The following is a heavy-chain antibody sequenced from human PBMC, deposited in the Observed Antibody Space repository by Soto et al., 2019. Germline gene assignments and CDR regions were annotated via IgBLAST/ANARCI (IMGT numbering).Heavy chain of an antibody. V-gene: IGHV4-31*03. CDR1: GGSISSGGYY. CDR2: IYYSGST. Sequence: QVQLQESGPGLVKPSQTLSLTCTVSGGSISSGGYYWSWIRQHPGKGLEWIGYIYYSGSTYYNPSPTSRVTMSVDTSKNQFSLKLSSVTAADTAVYWCARGYYGSGNYYNPTRGMDVWGQGTTVTVSS. D-gene: IGHD3-10*01. J-gene: IGHJ6*02. CDR3: ARGYYGSGNYYNPTRGMDV.